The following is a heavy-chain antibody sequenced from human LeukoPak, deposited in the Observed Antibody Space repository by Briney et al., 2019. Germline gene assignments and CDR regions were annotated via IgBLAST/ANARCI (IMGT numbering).Heavy chain of an antibody. V-gene: IGHV3-21*01. CDR2: ISSSSSYI. Sequence: GGSLRLFCATSGFTFSSYSMNWVRQAPGKGLEWVSSISSSSSYIYYADSVKGRFTISRDNAKNSLYLQMNSLRAEDTAVYYCAGYDSADYWGQGTLVTVSS. CDR1: GFTFSSYS. CDR3: AGYDSADY. J-gene: IGHJ4*02. D-gene: IGHD3-22*01.